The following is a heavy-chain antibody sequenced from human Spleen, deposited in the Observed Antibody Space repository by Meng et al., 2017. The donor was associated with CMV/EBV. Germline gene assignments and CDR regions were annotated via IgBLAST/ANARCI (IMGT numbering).Heavy chain of an antibody. CDR3: AREPSSTSTWFDP. Sequence: KASGGTFSSYAISWVRQAPGQGLEWMGGIIPIFGTANYAQKFQGRVTITTDESTSTAYMELSSLRSEDTAVYYCAREPSSTSTWFDPWGQGTPVTVSS. V-gene: IGHV1-69*05. J-gene: IGHJ5*02. D-gene: IGHD2-2*01. CDR1: GGTFSSYA. CDR2: IIPIFGTA.